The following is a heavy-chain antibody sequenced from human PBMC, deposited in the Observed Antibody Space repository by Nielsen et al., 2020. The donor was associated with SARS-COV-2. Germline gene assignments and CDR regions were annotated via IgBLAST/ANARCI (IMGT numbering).Heavy chain of an antibody. J-gene: IGHJ4*02. D-gene: IGHD1-26*01. Sequence: GGSLRLSCAASGFTFNSYVMHWVRQAPGKGLEWVALIWYDGSNEYYADSVKGRFSISRDNSKNTLFLQMNSLRAEDTAVYYCAKGRLEWELLAPFDHWGQGTLVTVSS. CDR1: GFTFNSYV. V-gene: IGHV3-30*02. CDR2: IWYDGSNE. CDR3: AKGRLEWELLAPFDH.